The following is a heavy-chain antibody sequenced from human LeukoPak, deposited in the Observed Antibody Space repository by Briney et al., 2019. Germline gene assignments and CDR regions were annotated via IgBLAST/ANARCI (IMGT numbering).Heavy chain of an antibody. J-gene: IGHJ4*02. CDR1: GGSFSGYY. CDR2: INHSGST. CDR3: ARGSGRFLEWLFDY. Sequence: SETLSLTCAVYGGSFSGYYWSWIRQPPGKGLEWIGEINHSGSTNYNPSLKSRVTISVDTSKNQFSLKLSSVTAADTAVYYCARGSGRFLEWLFDYWGQGTLVTVSS. V-gene: IGHV4-34*01. D-gene: IGHD3-3*01.